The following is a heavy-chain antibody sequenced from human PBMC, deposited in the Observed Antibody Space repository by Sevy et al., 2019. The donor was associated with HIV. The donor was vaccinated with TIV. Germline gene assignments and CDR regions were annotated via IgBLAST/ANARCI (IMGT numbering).Heavy chain of an antibody. CDR2: LSFGCGEI. J-gene: IGHJ4*02. Sequence: GGSLRLSCAASGFTFSKYSMSWVRQPPGKGLEWVSTLSFGCGEINYADSVKGRFTISRDNSKSSAYLQMNNLRPEDTAVYYCAGEGCTKPHDYWGQGTLVTVSS. V-gene: IGHV3-23*01. D-gene: IGHD2-8*01. CDR3: AGEGCTKPHDY. CDR1: GFTFSKYS.